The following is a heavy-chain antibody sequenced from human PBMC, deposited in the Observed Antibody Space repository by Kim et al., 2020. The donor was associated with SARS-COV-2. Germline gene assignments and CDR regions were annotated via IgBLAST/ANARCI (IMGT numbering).Heavy chain of an antibody. V-gene: IGHV3-30*02. CDR3: AKDSEYYYDSSGLGEDVDY. J-gene: IGHJ4*02. Sequence: GRFTISRDNSKNTLYLQMNSLRAEDTAVYYCAKDSEYYYDSSGLGEDVDYWGQGTLVTVSS. D-gene: IGHD3-22*01.